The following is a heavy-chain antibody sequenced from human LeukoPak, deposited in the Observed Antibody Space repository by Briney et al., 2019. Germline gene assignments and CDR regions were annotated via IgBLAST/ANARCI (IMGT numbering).Heavy chain of an antibody. V-gene: IGHV3-23*01. CDR1: GGTFSSYA. CDR2: ISGSGGST. Sequence: SCTASGGTFSSYAMSWVRQAPGKGLEWVSAISGSGGSTYYADSVKGRFTISRDNSKNTLYLQMNSLRAEDTAVYYCAGYSSGWSNGFDYWGQGTLVTVSS. CDR3: AGYSSGWSNGFDY. J-gene: IGHJ4*02. D-gene: IGHD6-19*01.